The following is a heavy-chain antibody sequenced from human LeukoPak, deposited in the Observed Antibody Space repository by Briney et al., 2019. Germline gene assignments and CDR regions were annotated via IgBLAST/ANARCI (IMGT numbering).Heavy chain of an antibody. CDR3: ARDLWADSSGYPVDY. V-gene: IGHV3-11*06. Sequence: GGSLRLSCAASGFTFSNAWMSWVRQAPGKGLEWVSYISSSSSYTNYADSVKGRFTISRDNAKNSLYLQMNSLRAEDTAVYYCARDLWADSSGYPVDYWGQGTLVTVSS. J-gene: IGHJ4*02. D-gene: IGHD3-22*01. CDR2: ISSSSSYT. CDR1: GFTFSNAW.